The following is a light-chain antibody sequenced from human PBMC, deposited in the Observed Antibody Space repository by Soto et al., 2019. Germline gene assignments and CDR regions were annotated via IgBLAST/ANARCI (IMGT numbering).Light chain of an antibody. Sequence: QSALTQPPSASGSPGQSVTISCTGTSSDIGVSWYQQYPGKAPKLIIYAVSTRPSGVSDRFSGSKSGNTASLTVSGLQAEDEADYYCSSYAGSNIYVFGTGTKVTVL. J-gene: IGLJ1*01. CDR2: AVS. CDR3: SSYAGSNIYV. CDR1: SSDIGV. V-gene: IGLV2-8*01.